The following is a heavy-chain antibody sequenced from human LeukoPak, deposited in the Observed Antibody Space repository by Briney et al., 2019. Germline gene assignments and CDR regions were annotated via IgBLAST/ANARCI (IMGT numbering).Heavy chain of an antibody. J-gene: IGHJ3*02. CDR3: ARPHDSSGYLDAFDI. V-gene: IGHV1-69*05. Sequence: GASVKVSCKASGGTFSSYAISWVRPAPGQGLEWMGRIIPIFGTANYAQKFQGRVTITTDESTSTAYMELSSLRSEDTAVYYCARPHDSSGYLDAFDIWGQGTMVTVSS. CDR1: GGTFSSYA. CDR2: IIPIFGTA. D-gene: IGHD3-22*01.